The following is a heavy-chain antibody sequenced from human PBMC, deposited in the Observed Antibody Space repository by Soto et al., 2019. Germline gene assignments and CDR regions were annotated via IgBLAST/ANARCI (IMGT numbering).Heavy chain of an antibody. D-gene: IGHD3-3*01. J-gene: IGHJ4*02. CDR1: RFTFSSYA. V-gene: IGHV3-48*04. CDR2: ISSSGTTI. CDR3: ARERLRTGDY. Sequence: GGSLRLSCAASRFTFSSYAMSWVRQAPGRGLEWVSYISSSGTTIYHADSVKGRFTISRDNAKNSLYLQMNSLRAEDTAVYYCARERLRTGDYWGQGTLVTVSS.